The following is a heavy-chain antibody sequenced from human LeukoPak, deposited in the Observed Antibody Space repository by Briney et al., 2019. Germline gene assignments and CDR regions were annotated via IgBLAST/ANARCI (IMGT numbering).Heavy chain of an antibody. D-gene: IGHD3-10*01. Sequence: ASVKVSCKASGYTFTSYDINWVRQATGQVLEWMGWMNPNSGNTGYAQKFQGRVTMTRNTSISTAYMELSSLRSEDTAVYYCARVWSYYYYMDVWGKGTTVTVSS. V-gene: IGHV1-8*01. J-gene: IGHJ6*03. CDR3: ARVWSYYYYMDV. CDR1: GYTFTSYD. CDR2: MNPNSGNT.